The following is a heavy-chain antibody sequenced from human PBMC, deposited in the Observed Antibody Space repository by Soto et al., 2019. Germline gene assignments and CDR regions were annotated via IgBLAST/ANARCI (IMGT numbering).Heavy chain of an antibody. Sequence: SETLSLTCSVSGGSISGSSSYYWAWIRQPPGKGLEWIGSVYYSGNTYYGPSLKSRVTLSVDTSKNQFSLKLSSVTAADTAVYYCATQEVGGSYVYTFDPWGQGTLVT. CDR2: VYYSGNT. D-gene: IGHD1-26*01. CDR1: GGSISGSSSYY. CDR3: ATQEVGGSYVYTFDP. V-gene: IGHV4-39*01. J-gene: IGHJ5*02.